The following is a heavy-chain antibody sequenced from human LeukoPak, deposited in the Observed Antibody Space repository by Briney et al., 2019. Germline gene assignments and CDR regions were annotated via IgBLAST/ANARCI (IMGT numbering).Heavy chain of an antibody. J-gene: IGHJ4*02. CDR2: MYYTEAT. CDR3: ARHAPAYYYDSSGYYKTPFDY. D-gene: IGHD3-22*01. Sequence: SETLSLTCTVSGGSISSGTYYWGWVRQPPGKGLEWIGSMYYTEATYYNPSLKSRVTISVGTSNNQFSLKLSSVTAADTAVYYCARHAPAYYYDSSGYYKTPFDYWGQGTLVTVSS. V-gene: IGHV4-39*01. CDR1: GGSISSGTYY.